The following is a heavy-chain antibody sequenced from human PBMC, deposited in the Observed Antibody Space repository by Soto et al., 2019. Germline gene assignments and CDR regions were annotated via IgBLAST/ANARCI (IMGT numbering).Heavy chain of an antibody. CDR3: ARKTGYEVFDF. D-gene: IGHD5-12*01. CDR2: IYHSGST. J-gene: IGHJ4*02. CDR1: GGSISSSNW. V-gene: IGHV4-4*02. Sequence: PSETLSLTCAVSGGSISSSNWWSWVRQPPGKGLEWIGEIYHSGSTNYNPSLTSRVAVSLDTSKKQFFLMLTSVTAADTAVYYCARKTGYEVFDFWGQGTLVTVSS.